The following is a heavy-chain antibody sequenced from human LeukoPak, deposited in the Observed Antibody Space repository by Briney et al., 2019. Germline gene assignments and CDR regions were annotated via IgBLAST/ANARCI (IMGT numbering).Heavy chain of an antibody. Sequence: SVKVSCKASGGTFSSYAISWVRQAPGQGLEWMGGIIPVFGTANYAQKFRGRVTITADKSTRTAYMELSSLRSEDTAVYYCARTGSDKDYYYDSSGYSDYWGQGTLVTVSS. D-gene: IGHD3-22*01. CDR2: IIPVFGTA. CDR3: ARTGSDKDYYYDSSGYSDY. CDR1: GGTFSSYA. V-gene: IGHV1-69*06. J-gene: IGHJ4*02.